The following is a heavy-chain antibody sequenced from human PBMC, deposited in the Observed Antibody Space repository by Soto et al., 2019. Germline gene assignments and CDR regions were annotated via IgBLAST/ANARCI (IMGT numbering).Heavy chain of an antibody. CDR2: MYSGGNT. Sequence: SETLSLTCTVSGGSFSSSTYYWGWIRHPPGKGLEWIGSMYSGGNTYYNPSLKSRVTVSVDTSKNHFSLKLTSVTAADTAMYYCARQLYDSTGYYYGAWGQGTLVTVSS. J-gene: IGHJ5*02. CDR1: GGSFSSSTYY. V-gene: IGHV4-39*01. CDR3: ARQLYDSTGYYYGA. D-gene: IGHD3-22*01.